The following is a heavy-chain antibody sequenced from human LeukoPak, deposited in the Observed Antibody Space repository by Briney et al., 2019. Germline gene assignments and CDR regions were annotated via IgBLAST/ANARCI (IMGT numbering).Heavy chain of an antibody. V-gene: IGHV4-28*01. Sequence: SDTLSLTCAVSGYSITSSSWWGWIRQPPGKGLEWIGYIYHSGTTYYNPSLQSRVTMSVDTSKNQFPLKLSSVTAVDTAVYYCARKENVYYYFDYWGQGTLVTVSS. J-gene: IGHJ4*02. D-gene: IGHD3-10*01. CDR3: ARKENVYYYFDY. CDR1: GYSITSSSW. CDR2: IYHSGTT.